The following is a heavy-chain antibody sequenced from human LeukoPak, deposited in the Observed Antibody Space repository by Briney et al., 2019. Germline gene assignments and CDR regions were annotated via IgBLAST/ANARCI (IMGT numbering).Heavy chain of an antibody. CDR2: ISAYNGNT. Sequence: ASVTVSFTASGYTFTSYGISWVRQAPGQGLEWMGWISAYNGNTNYAQKLQGRVTMTTDTSTSTAYMELRSLRSDDTAVYYCAIYTTESNWFDPWGQGTLVTVSS. CDR1: GYTFTSYG. V-gene: IGHV1-18*01. CDR3: AIYTTESNWFDP. J-gene: IGHJ5*02. D-gene: IGHD4-17*01.